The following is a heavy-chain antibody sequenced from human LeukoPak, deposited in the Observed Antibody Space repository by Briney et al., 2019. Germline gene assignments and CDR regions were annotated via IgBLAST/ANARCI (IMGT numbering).Heavy chain of an antibody. D-gene: IGHD3-22*01. CDR3: ARDLVVTNRGVDY. V-gene: IGHV3-7*01. CDR1: GFTFSSYW. J-gene: IGHJ4*02. Sequence: GGSLRLSCAASGFTFSSYWMSWVRQAPGKGLEWVANIKQDGSEKYYVDSVKGRFTISRDNAKNSLYLQMNSLRAEDTAVYYCARDLVVTNRGVDYWGQGTLVTVSS. CDR2: IKQDGSEK.